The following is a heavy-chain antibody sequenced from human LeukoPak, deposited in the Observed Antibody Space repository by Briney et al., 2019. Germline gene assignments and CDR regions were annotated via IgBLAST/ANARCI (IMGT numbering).Heavy chain of an antibody. CDR2: IIDVGDT. V-gene: IGHV3-23*01. CDR3: AKDYCRGGNCPLPFFDS. CDR1: GFTLSEHA. Sequence: GGSLKLSCAVSGFTLSEHAMSWVRQAPGEGLEWVSGIIDVGDTYYADSVKGRFTISRDSSKNTLYLQMNSLRAEDTATYYCAKDYCRGGNCPLPFFDSWGQGTLVTVSS. D-gene: IGHD2-15*01. J-gene: IGHJ4*02.